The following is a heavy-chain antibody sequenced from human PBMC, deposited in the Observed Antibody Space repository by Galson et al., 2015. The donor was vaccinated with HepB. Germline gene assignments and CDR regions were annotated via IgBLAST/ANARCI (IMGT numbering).Heavy chain of an antibody. V-gene: IGHV3-74*01. CDR3: ARGNYYAMDV. J-gene: IGHJ6*02. CDR2: INLDGTTT. Sequence: SLRLSCAASGFTFSSYWMHWVRQAPGKGLVWVSRINLDGTTTSYADSVKGRVTISRDNAKNTLYLQMNSLRAEDTAVYYCARGNYYAMDVWGQGTTVTVSS. CDR1: GFTFSSYW. D-gene: IGHD2/OR15-2a*01.